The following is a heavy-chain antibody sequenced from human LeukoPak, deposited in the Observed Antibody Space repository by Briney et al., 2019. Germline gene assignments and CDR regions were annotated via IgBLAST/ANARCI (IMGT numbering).Heavy chain of an antibody. Sequence: PGGSLRLSCAASGFTVSSNYMSWVRQAPGKGLEWVSVIYSAGNTYYADSVQGRFTMSRENPENTLYLQMNSLRPEETAVYYCARAHDSAYYYEFDYWGKVTLVT. D-gene: IGHD3-22*01. J-gene: IGHJ4*02. CDR2: IYSAGNT. CDR1: GFTVSSNY. CDR3: ARAHDSAYYYEFDY. V-gene: IGHV3-66*01.